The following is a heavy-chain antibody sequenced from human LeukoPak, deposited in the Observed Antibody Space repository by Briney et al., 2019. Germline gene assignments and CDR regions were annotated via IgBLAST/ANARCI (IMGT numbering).Heavy chain of an antibody. Sequence: GASVKVSCKASGYTFTSYGISWVRQAPGQGLEWMGWISAYNGNTNYAQKLQGRVTMTTDTSTSTAYMELRSLRSDDTAVYYCARELWALGATARDAFDIWGQGTMVTVSS. D-gene: IGHD1-26*01. CDR3: ARELWALGATARDAFDI. J-gene: IGHJ3*02. V-gene: IGHV1-18*01. CDR2: ISAYNGNT. CDR1: GYTFTSYG.